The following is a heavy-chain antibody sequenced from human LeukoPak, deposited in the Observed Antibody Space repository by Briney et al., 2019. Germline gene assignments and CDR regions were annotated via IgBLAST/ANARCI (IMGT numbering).Heavy chain of an antibody. CDR3: ARDTYSSSSAVDY. D-gene: IGHD6-6*01. CDR2: ISTSSTTI. Sequence: GGSLRLSCAASGFTFSSYSMNWVCQAPGKGLEWVSYISTSSTTIYYADSVKGRFTISRDNAKNSLYLQMNSLRAEDTAVYYCARDTYSSSSAVDYWGQGTLVTVSS. J-gene: IGHJ4*02. V-gene: IGHV3-48*04. CDR1: GFTFSSYS.